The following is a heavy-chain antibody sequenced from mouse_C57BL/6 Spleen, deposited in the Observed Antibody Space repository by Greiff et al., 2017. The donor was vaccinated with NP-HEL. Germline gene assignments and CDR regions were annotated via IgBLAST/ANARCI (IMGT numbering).Heavy chain of an antibody. CDR3: ARWGVNDYDGGFAY. CDR1: GYTFTDYY. Sequence: VQLQQSGAELVRPGASVKLSCKASGYTFTDYYINWVKQRPGQGLEWIARIYPGSGNTYYNEKFKGKATLTADKSSSTAYMQLRGLAAGDSAVYFCARWGVNDYDGGFAYWGRGTLVTVAA. CDR2: IYPGSGNT. V-gene: IGHV1-76*01. D-gene: IGHD2-4*01. J-gene: IGHJ3*01.